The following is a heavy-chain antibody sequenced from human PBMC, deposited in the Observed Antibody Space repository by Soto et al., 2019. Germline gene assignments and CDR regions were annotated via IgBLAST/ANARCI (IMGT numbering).Heavy chain of an antibody. CDR2: IYYSGST. V-gene: IGHV4-28*01. Sequence: SETLSLTCAVSGYSISSSNWWGWIRQPPGKGLEWIGYIYYSGSTYYNPSLKSRVTMSVDTSKNQFSLKLSSVTAVDTAVYYCARSKYGSGSYYNVEYYYYMDVWGKGTTVTVSS. CDR1: GYSISSSNW. D-gene: IGHD3-10*01. CDR3: ARSKYGSGSYYNVEYYYYMDV. J-gene: IGHJ6*03.